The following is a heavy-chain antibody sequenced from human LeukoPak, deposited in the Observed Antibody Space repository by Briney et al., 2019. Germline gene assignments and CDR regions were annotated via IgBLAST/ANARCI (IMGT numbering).Heavy chain of an antibody. CDR3: AREWVRGYYDSSGYS. CDR2: ISAYNGNT. D-gene: IGHD3-22*01. J-gene: IGHJ4*02. V-gene: IGHV1-18*01. CDR1: GYTFTSYG. Sequence: GASVKVSCKASGYTFTSYGISWVRQAPGQGLEWMGWISAYNGNTNYAQKFQGRVTITTDESTSTAYMELSSLRSEDTAVYYCAREWVRGYYDSSGYSWGQGTLVTVSS.